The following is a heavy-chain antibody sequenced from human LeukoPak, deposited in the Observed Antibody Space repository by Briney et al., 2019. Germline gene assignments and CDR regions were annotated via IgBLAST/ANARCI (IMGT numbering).Heavy chain of an antibody. D-gene: IGHD6-13*01. V-gene: IGHV1-69*06. Sequence: ASVKVSCKASGGTFSSYATSWVRQAPGQGLEWMGGIIPIFGTANYAQKFQGRVAITADKSTSTAYMELSSLRSEDTAVYYCARDLKLPGISSSWHDDAFDIWGQGTMVTVSS. CDR2: IIPIFGTA. CDR3: ARDLKLPGISSSWHDDAFDI. J-gene: IGHJ3*02. CDR1: GGTFSSYA.